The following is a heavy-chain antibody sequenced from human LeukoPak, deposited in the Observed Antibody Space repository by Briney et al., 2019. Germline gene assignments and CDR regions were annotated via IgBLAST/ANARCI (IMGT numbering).Heavy chain of an antibody. Sequence: PSETLSLTCTVSGDSINNYYWSWIRQPPGKGLEWIGYIYYSGSTNYNPSLKSRVTISLDTSKNHFSLKLNSVTAADTAVYFCARGGPPGYYYDYYMDVWGKGTTVTISS. V-gene: IGHV4-59*01. CDR3: ARGGPPGYYYDYYMDV. J-gene: IGHJ6*03. CDR2: IYYSGST. CDR1: GDSINNYY.